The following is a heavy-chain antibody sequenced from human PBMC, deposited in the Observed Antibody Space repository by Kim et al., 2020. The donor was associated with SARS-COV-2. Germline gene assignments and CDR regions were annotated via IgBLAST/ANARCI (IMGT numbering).Heavy chain of an antibody. J-gene: IGHJ4*02. CDR1: GGSISSGGYY. V-gene: IGHV4-31*03. CDR3: ARGHKMATISGNFDY. D-gene: IGHD5-12*01. Sequence: SETLSLTCTVSGGSISSGGYYWSWIRQHPGKGLEWIGYIYYSGSTYYNPSLKSRVTISVDTSKNQFSLKLSSVTAADTAVYYCARGHKMATISGNFDYWGQGTLVTVSS. CDR2: IYYSGST.